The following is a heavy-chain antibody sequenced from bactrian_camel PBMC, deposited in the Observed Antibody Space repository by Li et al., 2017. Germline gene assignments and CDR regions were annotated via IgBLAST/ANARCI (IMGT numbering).Heavy chain of an antibody. D-gene: IGHD5*01. CDR2: SRSNGGP. J-gene: IGHJ4*01. V-gene: IGHV3S60*01. CDR1: GLSFDATD. Sequence: VQLVESGGGSVQAGETLTLSCLASGLSFDATDIGWHRQAPGDKCELVSFSRSNGGPYYADSVKGRFTISRDTAKNTVYLRMNGPKPEDTGVYYCATGDAGVGSDCPRTGPLGVWGQGTQVTVS. CDR3: ATGDAGVGSDCPRTGPLGV.